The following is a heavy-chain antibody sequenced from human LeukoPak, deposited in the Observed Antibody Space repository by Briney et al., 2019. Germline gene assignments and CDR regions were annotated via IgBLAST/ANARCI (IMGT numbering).Heavy chain of an antibody. J-gene: IGHJ4*02. Sequence: PGGSLSLSCSGSGFIFTNAWMTWARQAPGKGLEWVSVIYSGGSTYYADSVKGRFTISRDNSKNMLFLQMNSLRAEDTAVYYCARAHDSSGWGQGTLVTVSS. CDR2: IYSGGST. CDR3: ARAHDSSG. D-gene: IGHD3-22*01. CDR1: GFIFTNAW. V-gene: IGHV3-53*01.